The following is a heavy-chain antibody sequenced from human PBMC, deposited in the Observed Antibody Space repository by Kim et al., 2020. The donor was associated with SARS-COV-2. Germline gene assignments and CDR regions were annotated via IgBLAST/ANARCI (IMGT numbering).Heavy chain of an antibody. J-gene: IGHJ6*02. CDR3: AKVRERVVGATTDYYYYYGMDV. CDR1: GFTFSSYG. D-gene: IGHD1-26*01. CDR2: ISYDGSNK. Sequence: GGSLRLSCAASGFTFSSYGMHWVRQAPGKGLEWVAVISYDGSNKYYADSVKGRFTISRDNSKNTLYLQMNSLRAEDTAVYYCAKVRERVVGATTDYYYYYGMDVWGQGTTVTVSS. V-gene: IGHV3-30*18.